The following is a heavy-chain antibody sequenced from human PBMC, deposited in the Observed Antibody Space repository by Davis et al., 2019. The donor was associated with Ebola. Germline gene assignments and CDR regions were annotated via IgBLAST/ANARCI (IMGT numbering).Heavy chain of an antibody. V-gene: IGHV5-51*01. CDR3: ARPLVVSRYCSSTSCYGYNWFDP. D-gene: IGHD2-2*01. CDR2: IYPGDSDT. CDR1: GYSFTSYW. J-gene: IGHJ5*02. Sequence: GESLKISCKGSGYSFTSYWIGWVRQMPGKGLEWMGIIYPGDSDTRYSPSFQGQVTISADKSISTAYLQWSSLKASDTAMYYCARPLVVSRYCSSTSCYGYNWFDPWGQGTLVTVSS.